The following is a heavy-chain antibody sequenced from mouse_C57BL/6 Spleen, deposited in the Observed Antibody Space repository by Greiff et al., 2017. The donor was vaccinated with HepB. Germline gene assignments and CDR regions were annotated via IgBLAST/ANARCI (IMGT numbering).Heavy chain of an antibody. CDR1: GYTFTSYW. V-gene: IGHV1-64*01. CDR3: ARSSNWWSMDY. Sequence: QVQLQQPGAELVKPGASVTLSCKASGYTFTSYWMHWVKQRPGQGLEWIGMIHPNSGSTNYNEKFKSKATLTVDKSSSTAYMHLSSLTSEDSAVYYCARSSNWWSMDYWGQGTTVTVSS. J-gene: IGHJ4*01. CDR2: IHPNSGST. D-gene: IGHD1-1*02.